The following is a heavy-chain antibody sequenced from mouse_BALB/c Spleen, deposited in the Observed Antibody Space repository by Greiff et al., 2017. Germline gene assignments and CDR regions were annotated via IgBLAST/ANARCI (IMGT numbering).Heavy chain of an antibody. CDR2: IWAGGST. V-gene: IGHV2-9*02. J-gene: IGHJ4*01. CDR1: GFSLTSYG. Sequence: VKLMESGPGLVAPSQSLSITCTVSGFSLTSYGVHWVRQPPGKGLEWLGVIWAGGSTNYNSALMSRLSISKDNSKSQVFLKMNSLQTDDTAMYYCARDPPPYYGYAMDYWGQGTSVTVSS. CDR3: ARDPPPYYGYAMDY. D-gene: IGHD1-1*01.